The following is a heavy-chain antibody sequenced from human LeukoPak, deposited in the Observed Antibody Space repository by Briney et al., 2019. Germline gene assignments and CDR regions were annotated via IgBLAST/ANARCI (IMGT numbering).Heavy chain of an antibody. CDR2: ISNGGRT. J-gene: IGHJ6*03. CDR3: ARVGAYFYYMDV. D-gene: IGHD3-10*01. Sequence: SETLSLTCSVPDHSISEDYYWGWIRQSPGKGLEWMALISNGGRTYYNPSLKSRVTISLHTSNNQFSLRLRSVTATETAVYYCARVGAYFYYMDVWGRGTTVTVSS. V-gene: IGHV4-38-2*02. CDR1: DHSISEDYY.